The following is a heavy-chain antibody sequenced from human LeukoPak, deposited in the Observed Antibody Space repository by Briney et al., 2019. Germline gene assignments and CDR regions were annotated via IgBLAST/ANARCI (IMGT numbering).Heavy chain of an antibody. J-gene: IGHJ4*02. CDR3: ARDLGYYDSSGYYGFPYFDY. CDR2: ISSSSSYI. Sequence: GGSLRLSCAASGFTFSSYSMNWVRQAPGKGLEWVSSISSSSSYIYYADSVKGRFTISRDNAKNSLYLQVNSLRAEDTAVYYCARDLGYYDSSGYYGFPYFDYWGQGTLVTVSS. CDR1: GFTFSSYS. D-gene: IGHD3-22*01. V-gene: IGHV3-21*01.